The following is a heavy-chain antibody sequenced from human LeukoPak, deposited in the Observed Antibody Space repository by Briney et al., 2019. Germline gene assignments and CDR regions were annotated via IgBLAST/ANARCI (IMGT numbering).Heavy chain of an antibody. Sequence: SETLSLTCTVSGGSISSYYWSWIRQPPGKGLEWIGYIYYSGSTDYNPSLKSRVTISVDTSKNQFSLKLSSVTAADTAVYYCARLGEYWFDPWGQGTLVTVSS. V-gene: IGHV4-59*08. J-gene: IGHJ5*02. CDR2: IYYSGST. CDR1: GGSISSYY. CDR3: ARLGEYWFDP. D-gene: IGHD3-10*01.